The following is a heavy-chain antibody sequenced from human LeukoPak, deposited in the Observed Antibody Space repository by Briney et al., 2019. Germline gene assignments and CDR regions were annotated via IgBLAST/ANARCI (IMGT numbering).Heavy chain of an antibody. CDR2: IRGSGGDT. D-gene: IGHD6-19*01. CDR1: GFTFSAYS. Sequence: GGSLRLSCAASGFTFSAYSMSWVRQAPGKGLEWVSAIRGSGGDTYYADSVKGRFTISRDDSKDTLSLQMNSLRAEDTAVYYCAKDGKYSSGWGWFDPWGQGTLVTVSS. V-gene: IGHV3-23*01. J-gene: IGHJ5*02. CDR3: AKDGKYSSGWGWFDP.